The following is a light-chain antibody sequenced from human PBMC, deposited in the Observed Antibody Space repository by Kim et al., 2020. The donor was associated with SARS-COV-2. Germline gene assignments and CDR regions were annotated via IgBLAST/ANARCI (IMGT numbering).Light chain of an antibody. V-gene: IGLV3-19*01. J-gene: IGLJ3*02. CDR3: NSRERSGKPVV. CDR2: GKN. Sequence: SSELTQDPAVSVALGQTVRITCQGDSLRSYYVRWYQQKPGQAPVFVIYGKNNRASGIQERFYGSSTGNPASLTITGAQAEDEDDYYWNSRERSGKPVVFG. CDR1: SLRSYY.